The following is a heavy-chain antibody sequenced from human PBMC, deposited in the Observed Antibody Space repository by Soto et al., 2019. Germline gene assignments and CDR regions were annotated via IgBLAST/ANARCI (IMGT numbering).Heavy chain of an antibody. CDR2: ISSDSRYI. CDR3: ARIKLVEFFFINVDVYDMDV. V-gene: IGHV3-48*02. J-gene: IGHJ6*02. CDR1: GFTLSNYA. D-gene: IGHD3-16*01. Sequence: EVQLVESGGGLVQPGGSLRLSCAASGFTLSNYAVNWVRQAPGKGLEWVSYISSDSRYIYYGDSVKGRFTISRDNARNSVYLQMNSLRDEDTAVYYCARIKLVEFFFINVDVYDMDVWGQGTTVTFSS.